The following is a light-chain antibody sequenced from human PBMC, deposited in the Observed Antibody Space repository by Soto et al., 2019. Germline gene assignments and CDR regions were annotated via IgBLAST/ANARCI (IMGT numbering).Light chain of an antibody. J-gene: IGLJ3*02. V-gene: IGLV4-69*01. Sequence: QSVLTQSPSASASLGASVRLTCTLSSGHSSYAIAWHQQQPEKGPRYLMKINSDGSHRKGDGIPDRFSGSSSGAERYLTISSLQSEDGADYYCQTWGTGPWVFGGGTKLTVL. CDR2: INSDGSH. CDR3: QTWGTGPWV. CDR1: SGHSSYA.